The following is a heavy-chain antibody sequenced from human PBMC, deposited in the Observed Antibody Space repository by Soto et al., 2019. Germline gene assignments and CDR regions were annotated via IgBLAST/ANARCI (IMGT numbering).Heavy chain of an antibody. J-gene: IGHJ5*02. CDR2: IYYTGST. CDR3: ARIPVDTYMIYWSDP. D-gene: IGHD5-18*01. Sequence: SETLSLTCTVSGDSVSSGNYYWSWIRQPPGKVLEWIGCIYYTGSTNYNPSFKSRVTISKDTSKNQFSLKLRSATAADTAVYYCARIPVDTYMIYWSDPWGQGTLVTVSS. CDR1: GDSVSSGNYY. V-gene: IGHV4-61*01.